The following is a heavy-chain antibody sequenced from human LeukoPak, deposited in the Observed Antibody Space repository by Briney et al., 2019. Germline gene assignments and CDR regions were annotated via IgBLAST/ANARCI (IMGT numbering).Heavy chain of an antibody. CDR2: INPNDGDT. CDR3: ARANFLYCSSSTCLFDY. J-gene: IGHJ4*02. CDR1: GYTFTDYY. Sequence: ASVKVSCKASGYTFTDYYMHWVRQAPGQGFECMGCINPNDGDTNYAQKFQGRVTMTRDTSISTAHMEVSRLRSDHTAVYYCARANFLYCSSSTCLFDYWGQGTLVTVSS. D-gene: IGHD2-2*01. V-gene: IGHV1-2*02.